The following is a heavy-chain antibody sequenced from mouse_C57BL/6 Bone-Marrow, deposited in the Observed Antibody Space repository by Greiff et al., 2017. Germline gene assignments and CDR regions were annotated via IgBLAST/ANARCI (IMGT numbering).Heavy chain of an antibody. V-gene: IGHV1-50*01. CDR3: ARIYYGNLPYWYFDV. Sequence: QVQLQQPGAELVKPGASVKLSCKASGYTFTSYWMQWVKQRPGQGLEWIGEIDPSDSYTNYNQKFKGKATLTVDTSSSTAYMQLSSLTSEDSAVYYCARIYYGNLPYWYFDVWGTGTTVTVSS. CDR2: IDPSDSYT. CDR1: GYTFTSYW. J-gene: IGHJ1*03. D-gene: IGHD2-1*01.